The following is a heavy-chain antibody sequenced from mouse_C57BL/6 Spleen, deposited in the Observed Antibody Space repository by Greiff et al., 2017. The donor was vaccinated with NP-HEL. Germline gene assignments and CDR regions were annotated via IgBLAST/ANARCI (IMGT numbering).Heavy chain of an antibody. D-gene: IGHD1-1*01. CDR1: GYSITSGYY. J-gene: IGHJ1*03. CDR3: ARRGNYYGSSYGYFDV. V-gene: IGHV3-6*01. CDR2: ISYDGSN. Sequence: EVKLQESGPGLVKPSQSLSLTCSVTGYSITSGYYWNWIRQFPGNKLEWMGYISYDGSNNYNPSLKNRISITRDTSKNQFFLKLNSVTTEDTATYYCARRGNYYGSSYGYFDVWGTGTTVTVSS.